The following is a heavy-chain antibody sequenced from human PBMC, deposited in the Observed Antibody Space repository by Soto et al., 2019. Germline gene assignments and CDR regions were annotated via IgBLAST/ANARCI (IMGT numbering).Heavy chain of an antibody. V-gene: IGHV1-3*01. D-gene: IGHD2-21*02. Sequence: GASVKVSCKASGFAFSRYAMHWVRQAPGQRLEWMGWINAANGNTKFSQKFQGRVTITRDTSASTVYMELSSLRSEDTAGYYCARDAKGGGNSRGDYWDQGSLVTV. CDR2: INAANGNT. J-gene: IGHJ4*02. CDR3: ARDAKGGGNSRGDY. CDR1: GFAFSRYA.